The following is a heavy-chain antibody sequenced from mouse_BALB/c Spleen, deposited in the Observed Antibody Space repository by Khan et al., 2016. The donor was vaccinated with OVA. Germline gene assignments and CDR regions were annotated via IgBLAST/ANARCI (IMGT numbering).Heavy chain of an antibody. Sequence: EVQLQQSGPELVKPGASVKMSCKASGYTFTNYDMHWVKQKPGQGLEWIGYINPYNDYTKFNEKFKGKATLTSDKSSSTAYMELSSLTSEDSAVYYGARGVLGLQTLFAYWGQGTLVTVSA. CDR1: GYTFTNYD. CDR2: INPYNDYT. D-gene: IGHD3-1*01. J-gene: IGHJ3*01. V-gene: IGHV1S136*01. CDR3: ARGVLGLQTLFAY.